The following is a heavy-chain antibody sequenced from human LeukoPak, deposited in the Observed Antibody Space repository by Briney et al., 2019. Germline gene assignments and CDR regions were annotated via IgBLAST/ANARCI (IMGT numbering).Heavy chain of an antibody. CDR1: GGSISSTSDY. J-gene: IGHJ5*02. CDR3: ARQPYILVANWFDP. D-gene: IGHD2-21*01. Sequence: SETLSLTCTVSGGSISSTSDYWGWIRQPPGKGLEWIASIYYSGNSYHNPSLESRVTMSVDTSKDQFSLSLSSVTAADTGVYYCARQPYILVANWFDPWGQGTLVTVSS. CDR2: IYYSGNS. V-gene: IGHV4-39*01.